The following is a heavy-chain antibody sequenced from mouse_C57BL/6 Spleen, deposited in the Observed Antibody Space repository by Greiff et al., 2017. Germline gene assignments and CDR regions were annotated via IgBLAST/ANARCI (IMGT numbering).Heavy chain of an antibody. D-gene: IGHD3-3*01. Sequence: QVQLKQPGAELVKPGASVKLSCKASGYTFTSYWMHWVKQRPGRGLEWIGRIDPNSGGTKYNEKFKSKATLTVDKPSSTAYMQLSSLTSEDSAVYYCARRGRTYAMDYWGQGTSVTVSS. CDR2: IDPNSGGT. CDR3: ARRGRTYAMDY. J-gene: IGHJ4*01. CDR1: GYTFTSYW. V-gene: IGHV1-72*01.